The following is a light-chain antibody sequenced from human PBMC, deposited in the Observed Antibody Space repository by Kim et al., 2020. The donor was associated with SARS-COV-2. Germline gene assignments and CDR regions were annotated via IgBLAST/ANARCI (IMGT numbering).Light chain of an antibody. CDR2: RNN. CDR1: SSNIGSNS. CDR3: AAWDGSLSGVV. V-gene: IGLV1-47*01. Sequence: GQRVSISCSGSSSNIGSNSVNWYQQRPGSAPKVLIYRNNQRPSGVPDRFSGSKSGTSASLAISGLRSEDEADYYCAAWDGSLSGVVFGGGTQLTVL. J-gene: IGLJ2*01.